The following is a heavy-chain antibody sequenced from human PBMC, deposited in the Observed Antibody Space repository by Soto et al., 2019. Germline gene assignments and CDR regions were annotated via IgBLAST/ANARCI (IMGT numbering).Heavy chain of an antibody. V-gene: IGHV1-69*01. CDR2: IIPIFGTV. CDR1: GGTFSSYA. Sequence: QVPLVQSGAEVKKPGSSVKVSCKASGGTFSSYAISWVRQAPGQGLEWMGGIIPIFGTVNYAQKFQGRVTITADESTSTAYMELSSLRSEDTAVYYCAREEGVAGTGGNWFDPWGQGTLVTVSS. J-gene: IGHJ5*02. D-gene: IGHD6-19*01. CDR3: AREEGVAGTGGNWFDP.